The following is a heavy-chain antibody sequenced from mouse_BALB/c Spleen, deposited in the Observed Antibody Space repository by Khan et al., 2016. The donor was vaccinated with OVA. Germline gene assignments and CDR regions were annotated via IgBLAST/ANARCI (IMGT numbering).Heavy chain of an antibody. CDR2: IWGDGST. V-gene: IGHV2-6-7*01. CDR1: GFSLTGYG. D-gene: IGHD2-10*01. CDR3: ARAYYGNYREAMDY. Sequence: QVQLQQSGPGLVAPPQSLSITCTVSGFSLTGYGVNWVRQPPGKGLEWLGMIWGDGSTDYNSALKSRLSISKDNSNSQVFLKMNSLQTDDTARYYCARAYYGNYREAMDYWGQGTSDTVCS. J-gene: IGHJ4*01.